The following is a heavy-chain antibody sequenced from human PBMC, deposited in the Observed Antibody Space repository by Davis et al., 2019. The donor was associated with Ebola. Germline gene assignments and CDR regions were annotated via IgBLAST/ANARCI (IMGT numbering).Heavy chain of an antibody. V-gene: IGHV5-51*01. CDR2: IYTGDSDT. Sequence: GGSLRLSCKDSGNSFSTHWIGWVRQMPGKGLEWMGVIYTGDSDTRYSPSFRGQVTISADKSISTAYLQWSSLKASDTAMYYCARQIAAAGYFDYWGQGTLVTVSS. CDR1: GNSFSTHW. J-gene: IGHJ4*02. CDR3: ARQIAAAGYFDY. D-gene: IGHD6-13*01.